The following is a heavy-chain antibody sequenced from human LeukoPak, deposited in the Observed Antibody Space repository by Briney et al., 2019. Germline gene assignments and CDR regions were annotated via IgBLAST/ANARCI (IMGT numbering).Heavy chain of an antibody. CDR2: ISGSGGRT. J-gene: IGHJ4*02. CDR1: GFTFSSYA. D-gene: IGHD4-23*01. V-gene: IGHV3-23*01. CDR3: TKRDGGNSPYDY. Sequence: GGSLGLSCAASGFTFSSYAMTWVRQAPGKGLEWVSAISGSGGRTYYADSVKGRFTISRDNSKNTLYLQMNSLRAEDTAVYYCTKRDGGNSPYDYWGQGTLVTVSS.